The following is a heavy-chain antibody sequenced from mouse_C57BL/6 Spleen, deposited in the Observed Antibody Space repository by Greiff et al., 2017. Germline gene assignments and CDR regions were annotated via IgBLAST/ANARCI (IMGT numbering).Heavy chain of an antibody. CDR1: GYTFTSYW. V-gene: IGHV1-55*01. CDR3: ARREYYGSSLMDY. D-gene: IGHD1-1*01. J-gene: IGHJ4*01. CDR2: IYPGSGST. Sequence: QVQLQQPGAELVKPGASVKMSCKASGYTFTSYWITWVKQRPGQGLEWIGDIYPGSGSTNYNEKFKSKATLTVDTSSSTAYMQLSSLTSEDSAVYYCARREYYGSSLMDYWGQGTSVTVSS.